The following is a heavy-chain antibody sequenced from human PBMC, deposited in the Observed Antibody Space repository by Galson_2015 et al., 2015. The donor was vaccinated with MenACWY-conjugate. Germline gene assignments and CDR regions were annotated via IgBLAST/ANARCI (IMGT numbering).Heavy chain of an antibody. CDR3: SRSPKVVVPAAFFDS. J-gene: IGHJ4*02. V-gene: IGHV1-3*01. D-gene: IGHD2-2*01. CDR1: GYTFTTYS. CDR2: INAGNGNT. Sequence: SVKVSCKASGYTFTTYSIHWVRQAPGQRLEWMGWINAGNGNTKYSQNFQGRVTITRDTPATTAYMELSSLRSEDAAVYYCSRSPKVVVPAAFFDSWGQGTLVTVSS.